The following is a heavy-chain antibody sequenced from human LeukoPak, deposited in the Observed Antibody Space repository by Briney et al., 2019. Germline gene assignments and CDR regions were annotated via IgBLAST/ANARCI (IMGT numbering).Heavy chain of an antibody. Sequence: GGSLRLSCTVSGFTVSSNSMSWVRQAPGKGLEWVSFIYSDNTHYSDSVKGRFTISRDNSKNTLYLQMNSLRAEDTAVYYCARAPLTGYYMDVWGKGTTVTVSS. CDR3: ARAPLTGYYMDV. CDR1: GFTVSSNS. CDR2: IYSDNT. V-gene: IGHV3-53*01. J-gene: IGHJ6*03. D-gene: IGHD2-8*02.